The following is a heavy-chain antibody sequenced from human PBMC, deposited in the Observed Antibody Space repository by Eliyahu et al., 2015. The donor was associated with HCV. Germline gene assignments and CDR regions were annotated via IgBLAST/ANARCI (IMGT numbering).Heavy chain of an antibody. J-gene: IGHJ6*03. CDR1: XFTFXXYA. CDR2: ISWNSGSI. Sequence: EVQLVESGGGLVQPGRSLRLSCAASXFTFXXYAMXWVRQAPGKGLEWVSGISWNSGSIGYADSVKGRFTISRDNAKNSLYLQMNSLRAEDTALYYCAKDMGAYYYYMDVWGKGTTVTASS. V-gene: IGHV3-9*01. D-gene: IGHD1-26*01. CDR3: AKDMGAYYYYMDV.